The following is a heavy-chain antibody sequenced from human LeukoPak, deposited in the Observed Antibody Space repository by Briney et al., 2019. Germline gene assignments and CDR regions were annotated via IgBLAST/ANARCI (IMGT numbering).Heavy chain of an antibody. Sequence: GGSLRLSCAASGFTFSSYWMSWVRQAPGKGLEWVANIKQDGNEKYYVDSVKGRFTISRDNAKNSLYLQMNSLRAEDTAVYYCARDGSGSYPNWFDPWGQGTLVTVSS. V-gene: IGHV3-7*01. D-gene: IGHD3-10*01. CDR3: ARDGSGSYPNWFDP. CDR1: GFTFSSYW. CDR2: IKQDGNEK. J-gene: IGHJ5*02.